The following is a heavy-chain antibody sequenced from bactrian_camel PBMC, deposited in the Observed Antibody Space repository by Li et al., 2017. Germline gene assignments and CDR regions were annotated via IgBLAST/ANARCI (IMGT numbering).Heavy chain of an antibody. CDR3: AANECPVVGTFATWEYNF. J-gene: IGHJ4*01. D-gene: IGHD4*01. V-gene: IGHV3S63*01. Sequence: VQLVESGGGSVQAGGSLKLSCVGSGYTLPLHMAWFRQAPGKEREGVARIATGSGNTYYADSVKGRFTISQDNAKNTVYLQMTNLRPDDTSMYICAANECPVVGTFATWEYNFWGQGTQVTVS. CDR2: IATGSGNT. CDR1: GYTLPLH.